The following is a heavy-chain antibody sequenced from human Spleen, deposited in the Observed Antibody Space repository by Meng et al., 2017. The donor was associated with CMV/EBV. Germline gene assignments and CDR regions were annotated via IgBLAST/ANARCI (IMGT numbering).Heavy chain of an antibody. CDR3: ARCLRLEHTNFDY. V-gene: IGHV3-21*01. D-gene: IGHD1/OR15-1a*01. Sequence: GESLKISCAASGFTFSSYSMNWVRQAPGKGLEWVSSISSSSDYIYYADSVKGRFTISRDNAKNSLYLQMNSLRAEDTAVYYCARCLRLEHTNFDYWGQGTLVTVSS. CDR2: ISSSSDYI. J-gene: IGHJ4*02. CDR1: GFTFSSYS.